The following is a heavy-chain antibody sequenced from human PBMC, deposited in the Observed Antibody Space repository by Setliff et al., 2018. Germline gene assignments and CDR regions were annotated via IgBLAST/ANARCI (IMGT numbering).Heavy chain of an antibody. V-gene: IGHV4-59*06. J-gene: IGHJ6*03. D-gene: IGHD6-13*01. Sequence: SETLSLTCTVSGGSIISHYWSWIRQHPGKGLEWIGYIYYSGSTYYNPSLKSRVTISVDTSKNQFSLKLSSVTAADTAVYYCARVQVAYSSSWYGYYYMDVWGKGTTVTVSS. CDR2: IYYSGST. CDR1: GGSIISHY. CDR3: ARVQVAYSSSWYGYYYMDV.